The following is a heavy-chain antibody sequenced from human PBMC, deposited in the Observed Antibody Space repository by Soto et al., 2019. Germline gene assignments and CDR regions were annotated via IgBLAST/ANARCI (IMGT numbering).Heavy chain of an antibody. J-gene: IGHJ4*02. V-gene: IGHV4-39*01. CDR2: IYYSGST. CDR3: ARLVVLQSTLFDY. D-gene: IGHD3-22*01. Sequence: QLQLQESGPGLVKPSETLSLTCTVSGGSISSSSYYWGWIRQPPGKGLEWIGSIYYSGSTYYNPSLKIRVTISVDTSKNQFSLKLSSVTAADTAVYYCARLVVLQSTLFDYWGQGTLVTVSS. CDR1: GGSISSSSYY.